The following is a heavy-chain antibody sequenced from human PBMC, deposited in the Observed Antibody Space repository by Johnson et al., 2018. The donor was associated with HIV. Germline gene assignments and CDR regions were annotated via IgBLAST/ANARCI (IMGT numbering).Heavy chain of an antibody. D-gene: IGHD3-16*01. V-gene: IGHV3-74*02. CDR3: ASQVRGLRLGVDAFDI. Sequence: VQLVESGGGLVQPGGSLRLSCAASGFTFSSYGMHWVLQAPGKGLVWVSRINSDGSSTSYADSVKGRFTISRDNSKNTLYLQMTKLRAEDTAVYFCASQVRGLRLGVDAFDIWGQGTMVTVSS. CDR1: GFTFSSYG. J-gene: IGHJ3*02. CDR2: INSDGSST.